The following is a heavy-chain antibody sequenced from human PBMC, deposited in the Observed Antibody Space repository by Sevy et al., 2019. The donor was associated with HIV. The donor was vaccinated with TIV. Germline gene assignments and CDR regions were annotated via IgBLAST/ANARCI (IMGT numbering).Heavy chain of an antibody. CDR3: AKIGGGNYYGSGSYYRGRGWFDP. CDR1: GFTFSSYA. CDR2: ISGSGGST. Sequence: GGSLRLSCAASGFTFSSYAMSWVRRAPGKGLEWVSAISGSGGSTYYADSVKGRFTISRDNSKNTLYLQMNSLRAEDTAVYYCAKIGGGNYYGSGSYYRGRGWFDPWGQGTLVTVSS. J-gene: IGHJ5*02. D-gene: IGHD3-10*01. V-gene: IGHV3-23*01.